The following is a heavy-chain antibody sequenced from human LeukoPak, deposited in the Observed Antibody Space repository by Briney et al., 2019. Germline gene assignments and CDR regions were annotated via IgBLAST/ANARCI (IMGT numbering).Heavy chain of an antibody. D-gene: IGHD3-16*01. J-gene: IGHJ4*02. CDR2: ISYDGSNK. CDR3: ARSALGYVR. V-gene: IGHV3-30-3*01. Sequence: GGSLRLSCAASGFTFSSYAMHWVRQAPGKGLEWVAVISYDGSNKYYADSVKGRFTISRDNSKNTLYLQMNSLRAEDTAVYYCARSALGYVRWGQGTLVTVSS. CDR1: GFTFSSYA.